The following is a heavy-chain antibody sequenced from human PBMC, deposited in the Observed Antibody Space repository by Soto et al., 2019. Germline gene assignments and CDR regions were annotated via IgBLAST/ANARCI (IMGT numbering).Heavy chain of an antibody. V-gene: IGHV1-69*13. D-gene: IGHD3-22*01. CDR2: IIPIFGTA. J-gene: IGHJ4*02. CDR1: GGTFSSYA. Sequence: SVKVSCKASGGTFSSYAISWVRQAPGQGLEWMGGIIPIFGTANYAQKFQGRVTITADESTSTAYMELSSLRSEDTAVYYCARVPLGFDSSGYYLPYYFDYWGQGTLVTVSS. CDR3: ARVPLGFDSSGYYLPYYFDY.